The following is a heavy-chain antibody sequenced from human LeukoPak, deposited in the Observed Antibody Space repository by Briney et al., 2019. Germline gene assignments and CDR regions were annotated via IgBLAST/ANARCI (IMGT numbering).Heavy chain of an antibody. CDR3: ARGGRKQHPNAFDI. CDR1: GFTFTTYW. D-gene: IGHD3-16*01. V-gene: IGHV3-21*01. Sequence: GGSLRLSCAASGFTFTTYWMNWVRQAPGKGLEWVSSISSSSSYIYYADSMKGRFTISRDNAKNLLYLQMNSLRAEDTAVYYCARGGRKQHPNAFDIWGQGTMVTVSS. J-gene: IGHJ3*02. CDR2: ISSSSSYI.